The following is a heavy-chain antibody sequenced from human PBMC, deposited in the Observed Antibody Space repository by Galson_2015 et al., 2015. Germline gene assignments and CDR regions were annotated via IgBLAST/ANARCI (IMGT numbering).Heavy chain of an antibody. CDR3: ARSTGSWYDY. CDR1: GGAVSSGTYY. V-gene: IGHV4-61*01. J-gene: IGHJ4*02. CDR2: ISYSGST. Sequence: LSLTCTVSGGAVSSGTYYWSWIRQPTGKGLEWIGYISYSGSTNYNPSLKSRATISVDTSKNQFSLKVSSVTAADTAVYYCARSTGSWYDYWGQGTLVTVSS. D-gene: IGHD6-13*01.